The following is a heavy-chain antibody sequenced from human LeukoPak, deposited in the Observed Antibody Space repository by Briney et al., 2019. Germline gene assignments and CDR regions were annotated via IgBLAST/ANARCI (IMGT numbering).Heavy chain of an antibody. CDR3: ANGGLLWFGELFDY. CDR1: GGSISSYY. V-gene: IGHV4-59*08. D-gene: IGHD3-10*01. Sequence: SETLSLTCTVSGGSISSYYWSWIRQPPGKGLEWIGYIYYSGSTNYNPSLKSRVTISVDTSKNQFSLKLSSVTAADTAVYYCANGGLLWFGELFDYWGQGTLVTVSS. CDR2: IYYSGST. J-gene: IGHJ4*02.